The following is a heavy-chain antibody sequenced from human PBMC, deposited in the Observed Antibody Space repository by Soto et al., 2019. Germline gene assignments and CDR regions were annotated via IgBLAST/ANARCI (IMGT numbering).Heavy chain of an antibody. J-gene: IGHJ6*02. Sequence: EVQLLESGGGLVQPGGSLRLSCAASGFTFSSYAMSWVRQAPGKGLEWVSAISGSGGSTYYADSVKGRFTISRDNSKNTLYLQMNSLRAEDTAVYYCAKDQGSYLIHYYYGMDVWGQGTTVTVSS. V-gene: IGHV3-23*01. D-gene: IGHD1-26*01. CDR3: AKDQGSYLIHYYYGMDV. CDR1: GFTFSSYA. CDR2: ISGSGGST.